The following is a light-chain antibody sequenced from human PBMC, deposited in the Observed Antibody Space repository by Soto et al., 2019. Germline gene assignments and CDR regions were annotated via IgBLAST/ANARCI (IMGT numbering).Light chain of an antibody. Sequence: QSVLTQPPSASGTPGQRVTISCSGSNSNIGSNPVNWYQQLPGTAPRLLIYSADQRPSGVPDRISGSKSGPSASLAISGLQSEDEADYYCAAWDASLSVVVFGGGTKLTVL. CDR2: SAD. CDR1: NSNIGSNP. CDR3: AAWDASLSVVV. V-gene: IGLV1-44*01. J-gene: IGLJ2*01.